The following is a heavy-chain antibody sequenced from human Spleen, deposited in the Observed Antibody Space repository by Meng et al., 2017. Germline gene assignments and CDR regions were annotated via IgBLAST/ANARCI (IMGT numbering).Heavy chain of an antibody. D-gene: IGHD3-10*01. CDR2: ISDSGTTT. CDR1: GFTFSDYY. J-gene: IGHJ5*02. V-gene: IGHV3-11*04. CDR3: ARHLVFDGSVSDWFDP. Sequence: GESLKISCAASGFTFSDYYMSWIRQAPGKGLEWVSYISDSGTTTYYADSVKGRFTISRDNAKHSIYLQMNSLRAEDTAMYYCARHLVFDGSVSDWFDPWGQGTPVTVSS.